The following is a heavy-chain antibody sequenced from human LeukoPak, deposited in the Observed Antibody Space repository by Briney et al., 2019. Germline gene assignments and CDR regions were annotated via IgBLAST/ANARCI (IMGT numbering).Heavy chain of an antibody. J-gene: IGHJ6*02. CDR3: ARDLITMVRGVIIEYYYYYSGMDV. Sequence: SVKVSCKASGGTFSSYAISWVRQAPGQGLEWMGRIIPILGIANYAQKFQGRVTITADRSTSTAYMELSSLRSEDTAVYYCARDLITMVRGVIIEYYYYYSGMDVWDQGTTVTVSS. CDR1: GGTFSSYA. V-gene: IGHV1-69*04. CDR2: IIPILGIA. D-gene: IGHD3-10*01.